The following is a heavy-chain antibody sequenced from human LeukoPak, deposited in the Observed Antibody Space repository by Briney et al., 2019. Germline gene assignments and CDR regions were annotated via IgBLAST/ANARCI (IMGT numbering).Heavy chain of an antibody. CDR1: GDSVSSNSAA. Sequence: SQTLSLTCAISGDSVSSNSAAWNWIRQSPSRGLEWLGRTYYRSKWYNDYAVSVKSRITISPDTSKNQFSLQLNSVTPEDTAVYYCARVQYSSSSANLPFDYWGQGTLVTVSS. V-gene: IGHV6-1*01. CDR2: TYYRSKWYN. D-gene: IGHD6-6*01. CDR3: ARVQYSSSSANLPFDY. J-gene: IGHJ4*02.